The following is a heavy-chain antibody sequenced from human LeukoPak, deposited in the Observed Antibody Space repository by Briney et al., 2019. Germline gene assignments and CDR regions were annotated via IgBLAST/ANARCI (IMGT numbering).Heavy chain of an antibody. J-gene: IGHJ5*02. CDR3: ARGGIWFDP. CDR2: ISYDGSNK. D-gene: IGHD3-16*01. Sequence: GGSLRLSCAASGFTFSSYAMHWVRQAPGKGLEWVAVISYDGSNKYYADSVKGRFTISRDNSKNTLYLQMNSRRAEDTAVYYCARGGIWFDPWAQGTLITVSS. CDR1: GFTFSSYA. V-gene: IGHV3-30-3*01.